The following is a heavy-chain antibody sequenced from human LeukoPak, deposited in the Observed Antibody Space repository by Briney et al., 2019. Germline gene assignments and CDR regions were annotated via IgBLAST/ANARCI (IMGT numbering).Heavy chain of an antibody. CDR1: GLTFDDYA. V-gene: IGHV3-43D*03. CDR3: AKDISSSSYYYYGMDV. D-gene: IGHD6-13*01. Sequence: GGSLRFSCAASGLTFDDYAMHWVRQAPGKGLEWVSLISWDGGSTYYADSVKGRFTISRDNSKNSLYLQMNSLRAEDTALYYCAKDISSSSYYYYGMDVWGQGTTVTVSS. J-gene: IGHJ6*02. CDR2: ISWDGGST.